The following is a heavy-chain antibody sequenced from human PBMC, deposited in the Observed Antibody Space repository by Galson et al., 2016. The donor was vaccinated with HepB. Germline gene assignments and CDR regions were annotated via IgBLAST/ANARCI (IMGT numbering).Heavy chain of an antibody. V-gene: IGHV3-64*01. Sequence: SLRLSCAASGFTFSSYAMHWVRQAPGKGLEYVSAISSNGGSTYYASSVKGRFTIPRDNSKNTLYLQMGSLRAEDMAVYYCARSLTLYCISTTCYGNYYGMDVWGQGTTVTVSS. CDR2: ISSNGGST. J-gene: IGHJ6*02. D-gene: IGHD2-2*01. CDR3: ARSLTLYCISTTCYGNYYGMDV. CDR1: GFTFSSYA.